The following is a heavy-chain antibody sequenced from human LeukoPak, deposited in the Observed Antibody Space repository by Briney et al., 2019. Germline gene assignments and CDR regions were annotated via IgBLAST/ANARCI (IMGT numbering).Heavy chain of an antibody. Sequence: GGSLRLSCAASGFSFSTYSFSWVRQAPGKGLEWVSGISASGGDTFYADSVKGRFTISRDNSKNTLSLQMNSLRVEDTAIYYCAKDVRRCNGGCTWGQGTLVTVSS. CDR2: ISASGGDT. V-gene: IGHV3-23*01. J-gene: IGHJ5*02. D-gene: IGHD2-8*01. CDR3: AKDVRRCNGGCT. CDR1: GFSFSTYS.